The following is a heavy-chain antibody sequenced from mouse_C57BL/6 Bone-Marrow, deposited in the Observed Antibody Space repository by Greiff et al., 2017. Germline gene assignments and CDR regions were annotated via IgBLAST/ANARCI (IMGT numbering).Heavy chain of an antibody. CDR3: ALLRPVSRDYAMDY. Sequence: QVQLQQSGAELVKPGASVKLSCKASGYTFTSYWMQWVKQRPGQGLEWIGEIDPSDSYTNYNQKFKGKATLTVDPSSSTAYMQLSSLTSEDSAVYYCALLRPVSRDYAMDYWGQGTSVTVSS. D-gene: IGHD1-1*01. J-gene: IGHJ4*01. CDR1: GYTFTSYW. V-gene: IGHV1-50*01. CDR2: IDPSDSYT.